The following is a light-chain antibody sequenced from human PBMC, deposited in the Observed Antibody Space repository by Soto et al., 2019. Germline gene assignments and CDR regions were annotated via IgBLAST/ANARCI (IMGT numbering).Light chain of an antibody. CDR3: QQYGSSPT. Sequence: EIVLTQSPGTLSLSPGERATLSCRASQSFSSSSLAWYQQKPGQAPRLLIYGASSRATGIPDRFSGSGSGKDFTLTISRLEPEDSAVYYCQQYGSSPTFGGGTKVEIK. V-gene: IGKV3-20*01. CDR1: QSFSSSS. CDR2: GAS. J-gene: IGKJ4*01.